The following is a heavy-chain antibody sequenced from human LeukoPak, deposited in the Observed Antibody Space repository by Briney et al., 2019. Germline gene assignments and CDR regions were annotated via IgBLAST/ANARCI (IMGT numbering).Heavy chain of an antibody. CDR3: ARGGYGDYVDY. CDR2: ISSSSSYI. CDR1: GFTVSSNY. D-gene: IGHD4-17*01. V-gene: IGHV3-21*01. J-gene: IGHJ4*02. Sequence: PGGSLRLSCAASGFTVSSNYMNWVRQAPGKGLEWVSSISSSSSYIYYADSVKGRFTISRDNAKNSLYLQMNSLRAEDTAVYYCARGGYGDYVDYWGQGTLVTVSS.